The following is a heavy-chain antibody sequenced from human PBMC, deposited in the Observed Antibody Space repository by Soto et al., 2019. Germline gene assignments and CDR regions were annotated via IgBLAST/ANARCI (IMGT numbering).Heavy chain of an antibody. D-gene: IGHD6-6*01. V-gene: IGHV1-18*04. CDR2: ISAYNGNT. CDR3: ARHRWWGSSAYYYGMDV. J-gene: IGHJ6*02. Sequence: ASVKVSCKASGYTFTSYGISWVRQAPGQGLEWMGWISAYNGNTNYAQKLQGRVTMTTDTSTSTAYMELSSLKASDTAMYYCARHRWWGSSAYYYGMDVWGQGTTVTVSS. CDR1: GYTFTSYG.